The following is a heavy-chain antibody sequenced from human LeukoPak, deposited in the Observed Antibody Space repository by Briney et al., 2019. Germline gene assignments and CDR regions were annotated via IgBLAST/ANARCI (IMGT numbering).Heavy chain of an antibody. D-gene: IGHD6-13*01. Sequence: SETLSLTCTVSGGSISSGGYYWSWIRQPPGKGLEWIGYIYHSGSTYYNPSLKSRVTISVDRSKNQFSLKLSSVTAADTAVYYCARDSPIAAAGLFSFDYWGQGTLVTVSS. CDR1: GGSISSGGYY. V-gene: IGHV4-30-2*01. CDR3: ARDSPIAAAGLFSFDY. CDR2: IYHSGST. J-gene: IGHJ4*02.